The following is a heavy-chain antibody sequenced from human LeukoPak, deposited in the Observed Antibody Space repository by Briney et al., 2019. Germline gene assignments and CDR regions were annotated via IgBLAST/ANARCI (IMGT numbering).Heavy chain of an antibody. CDR2: IHPGGGST. V-gene: IGHV1-46*01. CDR1: GYTFTSYY. Sequence: VASVKVSCKASGYTFTSYYMHWVRQAPGQGLEWIGIIHPGGGSTSYARKFQGRVTMTRDTSTSTVYMELSSLRSEDTAVYYCARIYYDSSGYHEQDFDYWGQGTLVTVSS. CDR3: ARIYYDSSGYHEQDFDY. D-gene: IGHD3-22*01. J-gene: IGHJ4*02.